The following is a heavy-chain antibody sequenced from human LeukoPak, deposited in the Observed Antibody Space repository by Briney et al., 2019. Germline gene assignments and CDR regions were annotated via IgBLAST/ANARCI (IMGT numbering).Heavy chain of an antibody. J-gene: IGHJ3*02. CDR3: ARISSGYFRDAFDI. CDR2: INWNGGST. V-gene: IGHV3-20*04. Sequence: GGSLRLSCVASGFTFDDYGMSWVRQAPGKGLEWVSGINWNGGSTGYADSVKGRFTISRDNAKNSLYLQMNSLRAEDTALYYCARISSGYFRDAFDIWGQGTMVTVSS. D-gene: IGHD3-22*01. CDR1: GFTFDDYG.